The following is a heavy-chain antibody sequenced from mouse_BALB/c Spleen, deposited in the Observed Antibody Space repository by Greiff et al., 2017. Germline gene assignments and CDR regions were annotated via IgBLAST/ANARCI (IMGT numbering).Heavy chain of an antibody. J-gene: IGHJ2*01. CDR1: GYAFTNYL. V-gene: IGHV1-54*01. CDR2: INPGSGGT. Sequence: VQLQQSGAELVRPGTSVKVSCKASGYAFTNYLIEWVKQRPGQGLEWIGVINPGSGGTNSNEKFKGKATLTADKSSCTAYMQLSSLTSDDSAVDFCARRNRYYFDYWGQGTTLTVSS. CDR3: ARRNRYYFDY.